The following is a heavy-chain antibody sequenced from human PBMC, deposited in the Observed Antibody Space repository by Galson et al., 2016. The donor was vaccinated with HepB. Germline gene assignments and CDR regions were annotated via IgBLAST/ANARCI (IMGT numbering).Heavy chain of an antibody. Sequence: TLSLTCTVSGDSISSTNWWSWVRQSPGKGLEWIGEVYHSEYTNYNPSLESRVTMSVDKSKNQFYLSLTSVTAADTAVYYCARDFLRDIVVLPTSRTYYYYGMDVWGQGTTVTVSS. V-gene: IGHV4-4*02. D-gene: IGHD2-15*01. CDR1: GDSISSTNW. CDR3: ARDFLRDIVVLPTSRTYYYYGMDV. J-gene: IGHJ6*02. CDR2: VYHSEYT.